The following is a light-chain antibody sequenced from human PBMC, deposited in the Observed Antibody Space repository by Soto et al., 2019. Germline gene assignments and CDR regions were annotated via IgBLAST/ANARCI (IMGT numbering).Light chain of an antibody. V-gene: IGKV3-15*01. CDR1: QSVSSN. CDR3: QQYHNWPPRIT. CDR2: GAS. J-gene: IGKJ3*01. Sequence: EIVLTQSPANLSVSPGERATLSCRASQSVSSNLAWYQQKPGQAPRLLIYGASTRVTDIPARFSGSGSGTEFTLTISILQSEDVAVYSCQQYHNWPPRITFGHGNKVDIK.